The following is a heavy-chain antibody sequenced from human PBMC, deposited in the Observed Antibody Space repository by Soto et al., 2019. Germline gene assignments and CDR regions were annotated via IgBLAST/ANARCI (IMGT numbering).Heavy chain of an antibody. J-gene: IGHJ5*02. Sequence: QVQLVQSGAEVKKPGSSVKVSCKASGGTFSSYAISWVRQAPGHGLEWMGGIIPIFGTANYAQKFQGRVTITADESTSTAYMELNSLRSEDTAVYYCARGYYDSSGYYGWFDPWGQGTLVTVSS. CDR1: GGTFSSYA. CDR3: ARGYYDSSGYYGWFDP. V-gene: IGHV1-69*01. D-gene: IGHD3-22*01. CDR2: IIPIFGTA.